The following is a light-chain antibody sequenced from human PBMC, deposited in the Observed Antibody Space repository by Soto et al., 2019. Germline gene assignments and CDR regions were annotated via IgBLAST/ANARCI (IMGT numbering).Light chain of an antibody. Sequence: DPLMTQSPSSLYASVGDRVTITCRASQGIRNDLGWYEQKPVQAPKHLISAASSLQSGVPSRFSGSGSGTEFTLTISSLQSEDFATYYCLQHNSYPLTLGPGTKVDI. V-gene: IGKV1-17*01. J-gene: IGKJ3*01. CDR2: AAS. CDR1: QGIRND. CDR3: LQHNSYPLT.